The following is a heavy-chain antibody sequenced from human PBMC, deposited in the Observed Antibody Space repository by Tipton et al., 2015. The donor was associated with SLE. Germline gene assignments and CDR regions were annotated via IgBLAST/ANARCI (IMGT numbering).Heavy chain of an antibody. CDR1: GFSFSRYE. CDR2: IKSRNDGGTT. D-gene: IGHD1-26*01. J-gene: IGHJ4*02. CDR3: TTAPEWELPFDY. V-gene: IGHV3-15*01. Sequence: SLRLSCAASGFSFSRYEMNWVRQAPGKGLEWVGRIKSRNDGGTTDYAAPVRGRFTISRDDSKNTLHLQMNSLKIEDTAVYYCTTAPEWELPFDYWGPGTLVTVSS.